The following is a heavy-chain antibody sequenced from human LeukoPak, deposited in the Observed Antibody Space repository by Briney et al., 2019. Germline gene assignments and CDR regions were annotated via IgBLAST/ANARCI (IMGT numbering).Heavy chain of an antibody. V-gene: IGHV3-23*01. CDR2: ISGSGGST. Sequence: PGGSLRLSCAASGFTFSSYGMSWVRQAPGKGLEWVSAISGSGGSTYYADSVKGRFTISRDNSKNTLYLQMNSLRAEDTAVYYWAKYEKTAMVTGDFDYWGQGTLVTVSS. CDR3: AKYEKTAMVTGDFDY. CDR1: GFTFSSYG. J-gene: IGHJ4*02. D-gene: IGHD5-18*01.